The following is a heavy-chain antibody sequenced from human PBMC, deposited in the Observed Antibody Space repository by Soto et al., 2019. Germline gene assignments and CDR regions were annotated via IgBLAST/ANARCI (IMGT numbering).Heavy chain of an antibody. CDR2: IKQDGSEK. D-gene: IGHD5-18*01. V-gene: IGHV3-7*05. CDR1: GFTFSSYW. CDR3: ARDSRSGYSFSDYYYYGMDV. Sequence: GGSLRRSCAASGFTFSSYWMSWVRQAPGKGLEWVANIKQDGSEKYYVDSVKGRFTISRDNAKNSLYLQMNSLRAEDTAVYYCARDSRSGYSFSDYYYYGMDVWGQGTTVTVSS. J-gene: IGHJ6*02.